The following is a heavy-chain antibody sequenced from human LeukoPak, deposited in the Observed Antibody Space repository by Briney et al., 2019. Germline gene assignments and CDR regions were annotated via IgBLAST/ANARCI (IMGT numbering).Heavy chain of an antibody. Sequence: ASVKVSCKASGNTFSMYSVHWVRQAPGQGLEWMGMINPSDGATTYAQRFQGRVTMTRDMSTTTVYMDLRSLRSEDPAVYFCAREQRRGLSGSLGGLFASYYTYYYMDVWGRGTTVTVSS. J-gene: IGHJ6*03. CDR3: AREQRRGLSGSLGGLFASYYTYYYMDV. V-gene: IGHV1-46*01. CDR2: INPSDGAT. CDR1: GNTFSMYS. D-gene: IGHD3-16*01.